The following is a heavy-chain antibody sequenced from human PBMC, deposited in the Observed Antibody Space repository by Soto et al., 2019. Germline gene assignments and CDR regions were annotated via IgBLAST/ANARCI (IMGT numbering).Heavy chain of an antibody. V-gene: IGHV3-48*03. CDR2: ISTTGGHV. D-gene: IGHD7-27*01. J-gene: IGHJ4*02. CDR3: VSQAHWARPFES. CDR1: GFLFSNYE. Sequence: EVRLVESGGDRVKSGGSLRLSCVGSGFLFSNYEMNWVRQAPGKGLEWLAHISTTGGHVSESDSVKGRFTISRDNTKHTRYLQMNSMRTEDTGVYYCVSQAHWARPFESWGQLTLVNVSS.